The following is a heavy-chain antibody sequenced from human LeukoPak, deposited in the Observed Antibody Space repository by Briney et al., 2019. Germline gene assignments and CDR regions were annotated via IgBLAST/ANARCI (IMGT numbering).Heavy chain of an antibody. V-gene: IGHV4-39*07. CDR2: IYYSGST. Sequence: SETLSLTCTVSGGSISSSSYYWGWIRQPPGKGLEWIGSIYYSGSTYYNPSLKSRVTISVDTSKNQFSLRLSSVTAADTDVYYCARRTFGGVIAYWGQGTLVTVSS. CDR1: GGSISSSSYY. J-gene: IGHJ4*02. CDR3: ARRTFGGVIAY. D-gene: IGHD3-16*02.